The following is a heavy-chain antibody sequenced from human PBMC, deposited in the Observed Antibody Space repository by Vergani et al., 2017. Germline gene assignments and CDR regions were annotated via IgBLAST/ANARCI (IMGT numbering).Heavy chain of an antibody. D-gene: IGHD4-17*01. Sequence: QVQLQQWGGGLLKPSETLSLTCVVNGGSFTSYHWTWIRQSPGEGLEWVGDIDHTGRPDYNPSLKRRLTMSVDKSPNQFSLTRNSVTATDTAIYFCARVNTETNSHLYYYYYMDVWGQGTAVTVS. V-gene: IGHV4-34*01. CDR1: GGSFTSYH. CDR3: ARVNTETNSHLYYYYYMDV. CDR2: IDHTGRP. J-gene: IGHJ6*03.